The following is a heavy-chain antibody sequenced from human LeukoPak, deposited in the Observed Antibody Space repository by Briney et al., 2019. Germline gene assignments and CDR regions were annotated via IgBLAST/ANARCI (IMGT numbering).Heavy chain of an antibody. D-gene: IGHD3-10*02. Sequence: PSETLSLTFAVYGGSFSGYYWSWIRQPPGKGLKWIGEINHSGSTYYNPSLKSRVTISVDKSKNQFSLKLSSVTAADTAVYHCARVTGSLCSDYWGQGTLVTVSS. CDR1: GGSFSGYY. CDR3: ARVTGSLCSDY. V-gene: IGHV4-34*01. J-gene: IGHJ4*02. CDR2: INHSGST.